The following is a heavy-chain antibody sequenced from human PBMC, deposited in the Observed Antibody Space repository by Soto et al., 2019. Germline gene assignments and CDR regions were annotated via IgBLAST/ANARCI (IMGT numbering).Heavy chain of an antibody. CDR3: AKECYDWDSVRYFDY. D-gene: IGHD1-7*01. CDR1: GFTFSSYA. J-gene: IGHJ4*02. Sequence: GGSLRLSCAASGFTFSSYAMTWVRQAPGKGLERVSSITGSGSRTYYADSVKGRFTISRDNSKNTVYLQMHSLRAEDTALYYCAKECYDWDSVRYFDYWGQGTLVTVSS. CDR2: ITGSGSRT. V-gene: IGHV3-23*01.